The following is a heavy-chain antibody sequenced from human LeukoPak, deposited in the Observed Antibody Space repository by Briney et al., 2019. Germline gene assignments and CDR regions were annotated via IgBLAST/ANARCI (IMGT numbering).Heavy chain of an antibody. D-gene: IGHD5-24*01. CDR1: GYSFTHYW. Sequence: GESLKISCSASGYSFTHYWIAWVRQMPGKGLEGMGIIYPGDSDTRYSPSFQGQVTISVDKSISTAFLQWSSLKASDTAMYYCARQDGFQSYYFDYWGQGTLVTVSS. CDR3: ARQDGFQSYYFDY. V-gene: IGHV5-51*01. CDR2: IYPGDSDT. J-gene: IGHJ4*02.